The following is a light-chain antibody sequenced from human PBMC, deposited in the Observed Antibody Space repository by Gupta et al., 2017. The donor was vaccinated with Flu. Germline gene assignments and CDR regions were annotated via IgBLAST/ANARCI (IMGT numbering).Light chain of an antibody. J-gene: IGLJ1*01. V-gene: IGLV3-21*02. CDR3: QVWDSNSDHEV. Sequence: SSVLTQPPSVSVAPGQTARITCGGNNIGGKSVHWYQQKPGQAPVLVVFDDSDRHSGSPERFSGSNSGNTATLTISSVEAGDEADYYCQVWDSNSDHEVFGTGTKVTVL. CDR1: NIGGKS. CDR2: DDS.